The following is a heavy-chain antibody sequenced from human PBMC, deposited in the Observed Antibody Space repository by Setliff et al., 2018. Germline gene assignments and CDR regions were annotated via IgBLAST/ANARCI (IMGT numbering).Heavy chain of an antibody. J-gene: IGHJ5*02. CDR1: GLTFSTYW. V-gene: IGHV3-53*01. CDR3: ARDRGGTNPWFDP. CDR2: IFNDGST. D-gene: IGHD3-10*01. Sequence: GGSLRLSCAASGLTFSTYWMSWVRQAPGKGLEWVSIIFNDGSTYYADSVKGRFTISRDISTSTLYLHMNSLRAEDTAVYYCARDRGGTNPWFDPWGQGTLVTVSS.